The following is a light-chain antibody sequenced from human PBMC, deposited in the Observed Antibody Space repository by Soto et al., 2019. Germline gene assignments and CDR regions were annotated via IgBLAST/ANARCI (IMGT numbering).Light chain of an antibody. V-gene: IGKV3-20*01. CDR3: QQYDKSPLT. J-gene: IGKJ4*01. CDR2: GVS. CDR1: QSVSNSH. Sequence: IEMTQSPGTLSLSPGERATLSCRASQSVSNSHLAWHQQKPGQAPRLLIFGVSSRAAGIPDRFSGSGSGTDFTLTISRLEPEDYAVYYCQQYDKSPLTFGGGTKVDIK.